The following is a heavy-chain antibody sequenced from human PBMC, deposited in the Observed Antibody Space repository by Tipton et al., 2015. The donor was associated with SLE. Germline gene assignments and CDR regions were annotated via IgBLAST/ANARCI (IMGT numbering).Heavy chain of an antibody. Sequence: TLSLTCTVSGGSISSSSYYWGWIRQPPGKGLEWIGSIYYSGSTYYNPSLKSRVTISVDTSKNQFSLKLSSVTAADTAVYYCARVTFGGVIAADYWGQGTLVTVSS. CDR2: IYYSGST. V-gene: IGHV4-39*07. J-gene: IGHJ4*02. CDR3: ARVTFGGVIAADY. D-gene: IGHD3-16*02. CDR1: GGSISSSSYY.